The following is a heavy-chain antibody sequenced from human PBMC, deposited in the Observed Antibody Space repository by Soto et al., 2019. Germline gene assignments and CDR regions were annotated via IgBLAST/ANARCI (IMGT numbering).Heavy chain of an antibody. CDR2: IIPIFGTA. CDR1: GGTFSSYA. V-gene: IGHV1-69*12. Sequence: QVQLVQSGAEVKKPGSSVKVSCKASGGTFSSYAISWVRQAPGQGLEWMGGIIPIFGTANYAQKFQGRVTITADESTITAYMELSSLRSEDKAVYYCARDSGPRIAARRGVGSFDPWGQGTLVTVSS. J-gene: IGHJ5*02. D-gene: IGHD6-6*01. CDR3: ARDSGPRIAARRGVGSFDP.